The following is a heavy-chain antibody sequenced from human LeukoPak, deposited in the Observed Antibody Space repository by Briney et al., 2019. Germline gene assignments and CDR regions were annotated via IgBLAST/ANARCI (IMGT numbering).Heavy chain of an antibody. J-gene: IGHJ5*02. CDR2: IYYSGST. Sequence: SETLSLTCTVSGGSISSYYWSWIRQPPGKGLEWVGYIYYSGSTNYNPSLKSRVTISVDTSKNQFSLKLSSVTAADTAVYYCARAGAWFDPWGQGTLVTVSS. V-gene: IGHV4-59*01. CDR1: GGSISSYY. CDR3: ARAGAWFDP. D-gene: IGHD3-10*01.